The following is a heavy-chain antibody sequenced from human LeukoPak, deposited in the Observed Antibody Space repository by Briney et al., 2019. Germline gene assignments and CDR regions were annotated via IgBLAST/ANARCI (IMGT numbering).Heavy chain of an antibody. CDR3: ARYPNNHDSRFREKGFDY. CDR1: GGSISSYY. D-gene: IGHD3-22*01. V-gene: IGHV4-59*01. Sequence: SETLSLTCTVSGGSISSYYWSWIRQPPGKGLEWIGYIYYSGSTNYKPSLKSRVTISVDTSKNQFSLKLSSVTAADTAVYYCARYPNNHDSRFREKGFDYWGQGTLVTVSS. J-gene: IGHJ4*02. CDR2: IYYSGST.